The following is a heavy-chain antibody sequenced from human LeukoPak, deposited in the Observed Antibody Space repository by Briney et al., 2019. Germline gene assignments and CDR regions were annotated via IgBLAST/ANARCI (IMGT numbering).Heavy chain of an antibody. J-gene: IGHJ4*01. Sequence: GGSLRLSCAASGFTFSSYEMNWVRQAPGKGLEWVSYISTSSGTIYYADSVKGRFTISRDNAKNSLYLQMNSLRAEDTAIYYCARETRWSFDSWGHGTLVTVSS. CDR3: ARETRWSFDS. D-gene: IGHD2-8*01. CDR1: GFTFSSYE. CDR2: ISTSSGTI. V-gene: IGHV3-48*03.